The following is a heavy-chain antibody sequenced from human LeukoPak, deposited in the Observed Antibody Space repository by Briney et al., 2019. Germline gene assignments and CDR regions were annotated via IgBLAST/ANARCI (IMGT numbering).Heavy chain of an antibody. CDR1: GGSISSYY. V-gene: IGHV4-59*01. CDR2: IHYSGST. Sequence: SETLSLTCTVSGGSISSYYWRWIRQPPGKGLEWIGHIHYSGSTNYNPSLTRRVTIAVDTSKNQFSLKLSSVTAAGTAVYYCARGNADYGDVFDYWGQGTLVTVSS. J-gene: IGHJ4*02. CDR3: ARGNADYGDVFDY. D-gene: IGHD4-17*01.